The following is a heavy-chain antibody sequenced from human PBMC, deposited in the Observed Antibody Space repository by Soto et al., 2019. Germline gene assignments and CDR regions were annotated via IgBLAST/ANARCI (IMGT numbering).Heavy chain of an antibody. V-gene: IGHV3-30*18. CDR3: AKLGDAVSGYFDF. J-gene: IGHJ5*01. D-gene: IGHD3-3*01. Sequence: VGSLRLSGAASGFTFSSYAIHWVRQAPGKGLEWVADVSFDGSHKTYAVPVRGRFTISRDNSKKTVSLQMNDLRADDTALYYCAKLGDAVSGYFDFWGQGTQVT. CDR1: GFTFSSYA. CDR2: VSFDGSHK.